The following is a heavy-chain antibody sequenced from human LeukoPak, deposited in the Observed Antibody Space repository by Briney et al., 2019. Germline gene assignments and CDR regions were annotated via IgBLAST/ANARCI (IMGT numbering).Heavy chain of an antibody. J-gene: IGHJ5*02. Sequence: SETLSLTCTVSGYSISSGYYWGWIRQPPGKGLEWIGSIYHSGSTYYNPSLKSRVTISVDTSKNQFSLKLSSVTAADTAVYYCARVHINMVGFDPWGQGTLVTVSS. V-gene: IGHV4-38-2*02. CDR1: GYSISSGYY. D-gene: IGHD3-10*01. CDR3: ARVHINMVGFDP. CDR2: IYHSGST.